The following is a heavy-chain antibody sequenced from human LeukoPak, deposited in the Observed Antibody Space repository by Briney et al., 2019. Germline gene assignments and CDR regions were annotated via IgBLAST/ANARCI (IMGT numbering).Heavy chain of an antibody. J-gene: IGHJ6*03. CDR3: ARGPPRGKYYYMNV. Sequence: GGSLRLSCAASGFTFSSFDMHWVRQPTGQGLEWVSTIGTASDTYYPGSVEGRFTLSRDNARNSLYLQMNSLTAGDTAVYYCARGPPRGKYYYMNVWGKGTTVTVSS. V-gene: IGHV3-13*01. CDR2: IGTASDT. CDR1: GFTFSSFD. D-gene: IGHD1-1*01.